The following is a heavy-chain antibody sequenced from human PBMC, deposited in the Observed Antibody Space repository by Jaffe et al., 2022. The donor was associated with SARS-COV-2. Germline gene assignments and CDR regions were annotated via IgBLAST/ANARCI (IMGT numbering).Heavy chain of an antibody. J-gene: IGHJ5*02. Sequence: EVQLVESGGGLVKPGGSLRLSCAASGFTFSNAWMSWVRQAPGKGLEWVGRIKSKTDGGTTDYAAPVKGRFTISRDDSKNTLYLQMNSLKTEDTAVYYCTTDWGPNYDFWSGYYSWFDPWGQGTLVTVSS. V-gene: IGHV3-15*01. CDR3: TTDWGPNYDFWSGYYSWFDP. D-gene: IGHD3-3*01. CDR1: GFTFSNAW. CDR2: IKSKTDGGTT.